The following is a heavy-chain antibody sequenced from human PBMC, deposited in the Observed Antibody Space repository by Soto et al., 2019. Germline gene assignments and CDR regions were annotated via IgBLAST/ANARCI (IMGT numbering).Heavy chain of an antibody. V-gene: IGHV3-23*01. CDR3: ARRGSGSYYDY. J-gene: IGHJ4*02. Sequence: EVQLLESGGGLVQPGGSLRLSCAASGFTFSSYAMRWVRQAPGKGLEWVSAISGSGGSTYYADSVKGRFTISRDNSKNTLSLQMNGRRAEDTAVYYCARRGSGSYYDYWGQGTLVTVSS. D-gene: IGHD1-26*01. CDR2: ISGSGGST. CDR1: GFTFSSYA.